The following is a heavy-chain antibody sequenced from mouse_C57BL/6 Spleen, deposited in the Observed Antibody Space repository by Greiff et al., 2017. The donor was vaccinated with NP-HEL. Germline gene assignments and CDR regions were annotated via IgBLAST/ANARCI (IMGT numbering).Heavy chain of an antibody. CDR3: AREEDSNFDY. CDR2: INYDGSST. J-gene: IGHJ2*01. D-gene: IGHD2-5*01. CDR1: GFTFSDYY. Sequence: EVKVVESEGGLVQPGSSMKLSCTASGFTFSDYYMAWVRQVPEKGLEWVANINYDGSSTYYLDSLKSRFIISRDNAKNILYLQMSSLKSEDTATYYCAREEDSNFDYWGQGTTLTVSS. V-gene: IGHV5-16*01.